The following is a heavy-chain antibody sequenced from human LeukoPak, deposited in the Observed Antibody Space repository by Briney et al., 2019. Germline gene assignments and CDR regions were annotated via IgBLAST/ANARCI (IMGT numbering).Heavy chain of an antibody. D-gene: IGHD3-16*02. J-gene: IGHJ4*02. CDR1: GFTFSSYA. V-gene: IGHV3-64D*09. CDR2: ISSNGGST. CDR3: VKDPDPRRADHYVWGSYRGVDY. Sequence: GRSLRLSCTSSGFTFSSYAMHWVRQAPGKGLEYVSAISSNGGSTYYADSVKGRFTISRDNSKNTLYLQMSSLRAEDTAVYYCVKDPDPRRADHYVWGSYRGVDYWGQGTLVTVSS.